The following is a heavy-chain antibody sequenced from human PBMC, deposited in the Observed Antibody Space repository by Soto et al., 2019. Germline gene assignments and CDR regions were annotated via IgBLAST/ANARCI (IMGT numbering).Heavy chain of an antibody. Sequence: GGSLRLSCAASGFTFSSYAMSWVRQAPGKGLEWVSAISGSGGSTYYADSVKGRFTISRDNSKNTLYLQMNSRRAEDTAVYYCAKDHYYGSGSAPYFDYWGQGTLVTVSS. J-gene: IGHJ4*02. CDR1: GFTFSSYA. CDR2: ISGSGGST. V-gene: IGHV3-23*01. CDR3: AKDHYYGSGSAPYFDY. D-gene: IGHD3-10*01.